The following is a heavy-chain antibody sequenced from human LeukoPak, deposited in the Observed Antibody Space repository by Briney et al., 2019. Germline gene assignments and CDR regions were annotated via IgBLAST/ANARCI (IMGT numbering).Heavy chain of an antibody. D-gene: IGHD3-10*01. Sequence: QAGGSLRLSCAASGFTVSSNYMTWVRQAPGKGLEWVSVIYSGGSTYYADSVRGRFTISRDNSKNTLYLQMNSLGAEDTAVYYCARDTGLYYFDCWGQGTLVTVSS. CDR3: ARDTGLYYFDC. CDR2: IYSGGST. CDR1: GFTVSSNY. J-gene: IGHJ4*02. V-gene: IGHV3-53*01.